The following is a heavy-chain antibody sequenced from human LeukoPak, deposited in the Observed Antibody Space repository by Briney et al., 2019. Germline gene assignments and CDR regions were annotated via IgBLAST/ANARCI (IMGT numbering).Heavy chain of an antibody. CDR3: ASLKTDGYFDY. CDR2: ISAYTGDT. V-gene: IGHV1-18*01. CDR1: GYTFTTYG. D-gene: IGHD5-24*01. J-gene: IGHJ4*02. Sequence: ASVKVSCKASGYTFTTYGVGWVRQAPGQGLEWMGWISAYTGDTSYAQKLQGRVTMTTDTSTSTAYMELRSLRSDDTAVYYCASLKTDGYFDYWGQGTLVTVSS.